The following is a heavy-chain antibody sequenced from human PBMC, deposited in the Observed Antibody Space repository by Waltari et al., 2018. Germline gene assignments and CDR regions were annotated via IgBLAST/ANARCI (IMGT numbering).Heavy chain of an antibody. CDR2: IDTHGSRT. Sequence: EVQLVESGGGLIQPGGSLRLSCSAPGFTFSTSWMNWVRQGPGKGLVWVSRIDTHGSRTDYADSVKGRFTISRDNAKNTLYLKMNSLRVEDTALYYCARDLGGSGSDWGQGTLVTVSS. CDR1: GFTFSTSW. D-gene: IGHD1-26*01. J-gene: IGHJ4*02. CDR3: ARDLGGSGSD. V-gene: IGHV3-74*01.